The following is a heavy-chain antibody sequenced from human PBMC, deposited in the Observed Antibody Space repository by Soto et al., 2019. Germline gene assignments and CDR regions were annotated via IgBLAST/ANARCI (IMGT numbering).Heavy chain of an antibody. CDR2: ISGTGVYS. J-gene: IGHJ4*02. CDR1: GFTFSPYA. D-gene: IGHD2-15*01. V-gene: IGHV3-23*01. CDR3: ARISCRGRRCCVASGAGSRFDH. Sequence: EVQLLESGGDFVQPGGSLRLSCVASGFTFSPYAMAWVRQASGKGLEWVAAISGTGVYSYYADSVKGRFTIPTDNYKNIVFLQMSTVRSAGTAIYYCARISCRGRRCCVASGAGSRFDHWGQGTQVAVS.